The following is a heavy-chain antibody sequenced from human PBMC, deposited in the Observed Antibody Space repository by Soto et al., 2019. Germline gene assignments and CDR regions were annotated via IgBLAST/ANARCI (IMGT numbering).Heavy chain of an antibody. Sequence: SETLSLTCTVSGGSISSGGYYGSWIRQHPGKGLEWIGYIYYSGSTYYNPSLKSRVTISVDTSKNQFSLKLSSVTAADTAVYYCARDPTFVTGWFDPWGQGTLVTVSS. CDR2: IYYSGST. CDR1: GGSISSGGYY. V-gene: IGHV4-31*03. CDR3: ARDPTFVTGWFDP. J-gene: IGHJ5*02. D-gene: IGHD2-21*02.